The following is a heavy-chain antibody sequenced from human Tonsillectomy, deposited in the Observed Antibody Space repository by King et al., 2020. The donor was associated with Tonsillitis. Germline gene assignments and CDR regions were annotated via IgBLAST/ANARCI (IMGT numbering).Heavy chain of an antibody. CDR3: ARGSYSRPSLSFDS. CDR1: GGSFSAYY. V-gene: IGHV4-34*01. CDR2: INHSGST. Sequence: VQLQQWGAGLLKPSETLSLTCAVYGGSFSAYYWSWIRQPPGKGREWIGEINHSGSTIYNPSLKSRVTVSVDTSKNQFSLKLRFVTAADTAVYYCARGSYSRPSLSFDSWGQGILVTVSS. J-gene: IGHJ4*02. D-gene: IGHD6-13*01.